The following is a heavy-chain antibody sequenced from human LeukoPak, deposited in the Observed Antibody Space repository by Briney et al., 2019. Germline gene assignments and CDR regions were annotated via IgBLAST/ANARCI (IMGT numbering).Heavy chain of an antibody. Sequence: GGSLRLSCAASGFTVSSNYVSWVRQAPGKGLEWVSVIYSGGSTYYADSVKGRFTISRDNSKNTLYLQMNSLRAEDTAVYYCARGSYSHYYYGMDVWGQGTTVTVSS. CDR3: ARGSYSHYYYGMDV. CDR2: IYSGGST. J-gene: IGHJ6*02. CDR1: GFTVSSNY. V-gene: IGHV3-53*01. D-gene: IGHD1-26*01.